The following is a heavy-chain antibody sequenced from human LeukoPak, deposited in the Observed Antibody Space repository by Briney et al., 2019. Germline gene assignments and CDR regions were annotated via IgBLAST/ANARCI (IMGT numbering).Heavy chain of an antibody. CDR2: IYTSGST. D-gene: IGHD3-16*01. J-gene: IGHJ5*02. Sequence: PSETLSLTCTVSGGSISSYYWSWIRQPPGKGLEWIGRIYTSGSTNYNPSLKSRVTMSVDTSKNQFSLKLSSVTAADTAVYYCAREIPARGKLPGKENWFDPWGQGTLVTVSS. CDR1: GGSISSYY. V-gene: IGHV4-4*07. CDR3: AREIPARGKLPGKENWFDP.